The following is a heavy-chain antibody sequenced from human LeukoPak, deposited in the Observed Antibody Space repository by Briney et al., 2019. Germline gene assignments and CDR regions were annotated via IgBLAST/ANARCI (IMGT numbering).Heavy chain of an antibody. CDR3: ATEQYYDSSLDY. J-gene: IGHJ4*02. D-gene: IGHD3-22*01. Sequence: GGSLRLSCAASGFTFSSYEMNWVRQAPGKGLEWVSYISRSGSTIYYADSVKGRFTISRDNSKNTLYLQMNSLRADDTAVYYCATEQYYDSSLDYWGLGTLVTVS. CDR2: ISRSGSTI. CDR1: GFTFSSYE. V-gene: IGHV3-48*03.